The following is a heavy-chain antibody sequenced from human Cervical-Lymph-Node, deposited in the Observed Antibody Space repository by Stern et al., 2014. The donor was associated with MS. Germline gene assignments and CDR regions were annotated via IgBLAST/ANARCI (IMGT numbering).Heavy chain of an antibody. D-gene: IGHD6-13*01. Sequence: QLQLPESGPGLGEPSGTPSPPFTVSGGAPNRYYLCWVPPPPREGLEWIGYIYYSGSTNYNPSLKSRVTISVDTSKNQFSLKLSSVTAADTAVYYCARDSSSLFDYWGQGTLVTVSS. CDR1: GGAPNRYY. CDR3: ARDSSSLFDY. V-gene: IGHV4-59*01. J-gene: IGHJ4*02. CDR2: IYYSGST.